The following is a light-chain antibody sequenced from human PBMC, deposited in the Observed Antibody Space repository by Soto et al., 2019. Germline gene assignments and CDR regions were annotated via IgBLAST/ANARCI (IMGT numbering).Light chain of an antibody. V-gene: IGLV2-11*01. J-gene: IGLJ2*01. CDR2: DVS. CDR1: ASDVGGYTY. Sequence: QSALTQPRSVSGSPGQSVTISCTGTASDVGGYTYVSWYQQHPAKAPKLMIHDVSKRPSGVPDRFSGSKSGNTASLTISGLQAEDAADYYCCSYAGGYTVVFGAGTKLTVL. CDR3: CSYAGGYTVV.